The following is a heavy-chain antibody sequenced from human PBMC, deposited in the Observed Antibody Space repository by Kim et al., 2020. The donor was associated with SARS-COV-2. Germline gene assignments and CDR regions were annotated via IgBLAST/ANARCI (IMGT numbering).Heavy chain of an antibody. CDR2: T. J-gene: IGHJ3*02. CDR3: ARDKSDGAFEI. Sequence: TNYNPNLRSRDTKSVDTSKNQFSRKLSSVTAADTAVYYCARDKSDGAFEIWGQGTMVTVSS. V-gene: IGHV4-59*01.